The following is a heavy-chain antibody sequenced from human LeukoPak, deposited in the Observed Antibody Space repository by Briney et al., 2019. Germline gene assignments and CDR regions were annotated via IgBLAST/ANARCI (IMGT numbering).Heavy chain of an antibody. CDR2: IYYSGST. J-gene: IGHJ3*02. D-gene: IGHD4-17*01. Sequence: NPSETLSLTCAVYGGSFSGYYWSWIRQPPGKGLEWIGYIYYSGSTNYNPSLKSRVTISVDTSKNQFSLKLSSVTAADTAVYYCARDYGDYSEIWGQGTMVTVSS. CDR1: GGSFSGYY. CDR3: ARDYGDYSEI. V-gene: IGHV4-59*01.